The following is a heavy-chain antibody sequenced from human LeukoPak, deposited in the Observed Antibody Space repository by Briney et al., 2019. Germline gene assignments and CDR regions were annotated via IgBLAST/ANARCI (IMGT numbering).Heavy chain of an antibody. CDR1: GYSISSGYY. Sequence: PSETLSLTCTVSGYSISSGYYWGWIRQPPGQGLEWIGSIYHSGSTYYNPSLKSRVTISVDTSKNQFSLKLSSVTAADTAVYYCARDKRITMVRGVIQSYMDVWGKGTTVTVSS. CDR2: IYHSGST. V-gene: IGHV4-38-2*02. J-gene: IGHJ6*03. CDR3: ARDKRITMVRGVIQSYMDV. D-gene: IGHD3-10*01.